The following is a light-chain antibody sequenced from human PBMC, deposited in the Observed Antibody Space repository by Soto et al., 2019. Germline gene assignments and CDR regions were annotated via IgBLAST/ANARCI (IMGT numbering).Light chain of an antibody. V-gene: IGKV1-5*01. CDR1: QSISSW. CDR2: AAS. J-gene: IGKJ4*01. Sequence: DIQMTQSPSTLSASVGYRVTITCRASQSISSWLAWYQQKPGEAPKLLIFAASTLQSGVPSRFSGSGSGTDFTLTISSLQAEDFATYYCQQLSTYPSTFGGGTKVDI. CDR3: QQLSTYPST.